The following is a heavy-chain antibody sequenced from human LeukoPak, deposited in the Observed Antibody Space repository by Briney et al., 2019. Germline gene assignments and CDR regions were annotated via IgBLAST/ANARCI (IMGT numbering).Heavy chain of an antibody. CDR2: INHNGNVN. CDR1: GFTFSSYG. J-gene: IGHJ6*02. Sequence: GGSLRLSCAASGFTFSSYGMHWVRQAPGKGLEWVVSINHNGNVNYYVDSVKGRFTISRDNAKNSLYLQMSNLRAEDTAVYFCARGGGLDVWGQGATVTVSS. D-gene: IGHD3-16*01. V-gene: IGHV3-7*03. CDR3: ARGGGLDV.